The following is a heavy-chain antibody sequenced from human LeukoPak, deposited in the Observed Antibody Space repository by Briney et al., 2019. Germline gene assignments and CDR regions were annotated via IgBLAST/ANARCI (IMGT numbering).Heavy chain of an antibody. Sequence: GGSLRLSCAASGFTFSSYGMNWVRQAPGKGLEWVAFIGFDGSNKYYADSVKGRFTISRDNSKNTLYLQMNSLRAEDTAVYYCAKNYYDSSGNYYYYYMDVWGKGTTVTISS. CDR1: GFTFSSYG. V-gene: IGHV3-30*02. D-gene: IGHD3-22*01. J-gene: IGHJ6*03. CDR2: IGFDGSNK. CDR3: AKNYYDSSGNYYYYYMDV.